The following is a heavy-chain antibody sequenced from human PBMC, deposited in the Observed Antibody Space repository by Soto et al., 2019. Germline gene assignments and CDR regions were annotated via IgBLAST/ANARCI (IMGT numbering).Heavy chain of an antibody. J-gene: IGHJ4*02. CDR2: VYSSGNT. D-gene: IGHD3-10*01. CDR3: ATSAGKNFFDY. CDR1: GGSISGSY. Sequence: SETLSLTCTVSGGSISGSYWSWIRQPPGKRPEWIGYVYSSGNTNYNPSLKSRVTISVDTSKKKFSLRLSSVTAADTAVYYCATSAGKNFFDYWGQGTLVTVSS. V-gene: IGHV4-59*03.